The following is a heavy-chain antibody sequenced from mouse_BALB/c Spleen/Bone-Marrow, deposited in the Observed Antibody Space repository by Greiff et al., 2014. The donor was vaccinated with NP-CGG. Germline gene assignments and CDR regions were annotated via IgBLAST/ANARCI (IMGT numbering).Heavy chain of an antibody. CDR1: GYSFTGYY. D-gene: IGHD2-3*01. CDR3: ARRGDGSFDY. J-gene: IGHJ2*01. V-gene: IGHV1-26*01. Sequence: EVQLVESGTDLVKPGASVKISCKASGYSFTGYYMHWVQQSHGKSLEWLGRVNPNNGGTSYTQKFKGKAILTVDKSSRTAYMELRSRTSEDSAVVYCARRGDGSFDYWGQGTPLTV. CDR2: VNPNNGGT.